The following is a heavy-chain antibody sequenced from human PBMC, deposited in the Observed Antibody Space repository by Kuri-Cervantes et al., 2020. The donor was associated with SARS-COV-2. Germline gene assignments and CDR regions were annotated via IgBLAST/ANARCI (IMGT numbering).Heavy chain of an antibody. CDR1: GFIFSDYA. Sequence: GGSLRLSCEASGFIFSDYAIDWVRQAPGKGLEWVALISFDGSNEYYADSVKGRFNISRDTSKNTLYLQMKSLRPEDTAVCYCATEGGTYPGWFDPWGQGTLVTVSS. CDR2: ISFDGSNE. CDR3: ATEGGTYPGWFDP. J-gene: IGHJ5*02. V-gene: IGHV3-30-3*01. D-gene: IGHD1-26*01.